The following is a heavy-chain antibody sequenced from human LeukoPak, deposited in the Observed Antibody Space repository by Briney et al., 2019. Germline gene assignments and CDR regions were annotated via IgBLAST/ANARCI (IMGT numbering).Heavy chain of an antibody. CDR1: GFTFSDYY. CDR3: ARVPGYCSSTSCPYWYFDL. Sequence: GGSLRLSCAASGFTFSDYYMSWIRQAPGKGLEWVSYISSSGSTIYYADSGKGRFTISRDNAKNSLYLQMNSLRVEDTAVYYCARVPGYCSSTSCPYWYFDLWGRGTLVTVSS. CDR2: ISSSGSTI. D-gene: IGHD2-2*01. V-gene: IGHV3-11*04. J-gene: IGHJ2*01.